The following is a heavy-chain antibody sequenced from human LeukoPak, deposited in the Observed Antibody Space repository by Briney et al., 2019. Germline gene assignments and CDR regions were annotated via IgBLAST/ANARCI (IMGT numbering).Heavy chain of an antibody. V-gene: IGHV4-4*07. CDR1: AGSISSYY. J-gene: IGHJ4*02. Sequence: PSETLSLTCTVSAGSISSYYWTWIRQPPGKGLEWIGRIYASGSANYNPSLQSRVTMSVDTSKNQFSLKLSSVTAADTAVYYCARGGTGSTGFDYWGQGTLVTVSS. CDR2: IYASGSA. D-gene: IGHD1-7*01. CDR3: ARGGTGSTGFDY.